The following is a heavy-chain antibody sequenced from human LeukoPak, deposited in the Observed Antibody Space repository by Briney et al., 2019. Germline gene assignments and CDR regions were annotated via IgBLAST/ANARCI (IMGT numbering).Heavy chain of an antibody. CDR1: GFTSGDYA. J-gene: IGHJ4*02. D-gene: IGHD5-18*01. CDR3: SRVRGYSYGYGDY. V-gene: IGHV3-49*04. CDR2: IRSKAYGGTT. Sequence: PGGSLRLSCTASGFTSGDYAMSWVRQAPGKGLEWVGFIRSKAYGGTTEYAASVKGRFTISRDDSKSIAYLQVNSLKTEDTAVYYCSRVRGYSYGYGDYWGQGTLVTVSA.